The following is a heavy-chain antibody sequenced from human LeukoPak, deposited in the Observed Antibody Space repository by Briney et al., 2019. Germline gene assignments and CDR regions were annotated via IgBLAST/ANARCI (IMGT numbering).Heavy chain of an antibody. Sequence: SVKVPCKASGGTFSNYAISWVRQAPGQGLEWMGGIIPIFGTANYAQKFQGRVTITADESTSTAYMELSSLRSEDTAVYYCARGSLVRGVITLLFDYWGQGTLVTVSS. CDR3: ARGSLVRGVITLLFDY. CDR1: GGTFSNYA. CDR2: IIPIFGTA. D-gene: IGHD3-10*01. J-gene: IGHJ4*02. V-gene: IGHV1-69*13.